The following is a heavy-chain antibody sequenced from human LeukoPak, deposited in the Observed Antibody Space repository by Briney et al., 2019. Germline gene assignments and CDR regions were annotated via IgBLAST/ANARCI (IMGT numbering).Heavy chain of an antibody. CDR2: ISGSAGRT. CDR3: ARGPSGYHNT. D-gene: IGHD5-12*01. Sequence: GGSLRLSCAASGFTFSRYAMTWVRQAPGKGLEWVSGISGSAGRTYYADSVKGRFTISRDNSKNTLYLQMNSLRAEDTAVYYCARGPSGYHNTGGQGTLVTVSS. CDR1: GFTFSRYA. V-gene: IGHV3-23*01. J-gene: IGHJ4*02.